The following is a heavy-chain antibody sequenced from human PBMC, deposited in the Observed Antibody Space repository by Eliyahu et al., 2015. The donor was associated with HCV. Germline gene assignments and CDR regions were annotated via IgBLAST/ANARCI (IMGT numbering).Heavy chain of an antibody. D-gene: IGHD3-10*01. CDR2: ISYSGGM. CDR1: GGSIXSGXFF. J-gene: IGHJ5*02. Sequence: QVQLQESGPGLVKPSQTLSLTXTVPGGSIXSGXFFWXWXRQPPGKGLEWIGGISYSGGMYYSPXLESRLLISLDTTKNHFSLKLNSVTATDTAVYYCARGYLIRGVTTTYNWFDPWGQGTLVTVSS. V-gene: IGHV4-30-4*08. CDR3: ARGYLIRGVTTTYNWFDP.